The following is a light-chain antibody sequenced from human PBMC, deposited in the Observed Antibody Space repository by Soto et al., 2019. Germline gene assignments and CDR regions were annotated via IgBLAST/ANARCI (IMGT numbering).Light chain of an antibody. CDR2: DVS. CDR1: SSDVGSYNF. J-gene: IGLJ1*01. CDR3: CSYAGRYTWV. V-gene: IGLV2-11*01. Sequence: QSALTQPRSVSGSPGQSVTISCTGTSSDVGSYNFVSWYQQHPGKAPNLMIYDVSKRPSGVPDRFTGSKSGNTASLTISGLHAEDEADYYCCSYAGRYTWVFGTGTKVTVL.